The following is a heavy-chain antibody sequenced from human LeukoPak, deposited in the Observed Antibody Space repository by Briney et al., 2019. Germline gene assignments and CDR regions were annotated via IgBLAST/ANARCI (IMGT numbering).Heavy chain of an antibody. CDR3: ARDSDIVVVPPDY. V-gene: IGHV3-7*01. Sequence: PEGSLGLSCAASGFTFSSYWMSWVRQAPGKGLEWVASIKQDGSEKYYVDSVKGRFTISRDNAKNSLYLQMNSLRAEDTAVYYCARDSDIVVVPPDYWGQGTLVTVSS. D-gene: IGHD2-2*01. CDR1: GFTFSSYW. CDR2: IKQDGSEK. J-gene: IGHJ4*02.